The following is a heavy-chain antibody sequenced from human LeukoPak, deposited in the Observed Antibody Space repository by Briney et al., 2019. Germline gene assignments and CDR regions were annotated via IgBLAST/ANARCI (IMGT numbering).Heavy chain of an antibody. Sequence: GGSLRLSCAASGFTFSSYAMHWVRQAPGKGLEWVAVISYDGSNKYYADSVKGRFTISRDNAKNSLYLQMNSLRAEDTAVYYCARDLMGIAYRGAFYYWGQGTLVTVSS. CDR3: ARDLMGIAYRGAFYY. J-gene: IGHJ4*02. CDR2: ISYDGSNK. D-gene: IGHD6-13*01. CDR1: GFTFSSYA. V-gene: IGHV3-30*04.